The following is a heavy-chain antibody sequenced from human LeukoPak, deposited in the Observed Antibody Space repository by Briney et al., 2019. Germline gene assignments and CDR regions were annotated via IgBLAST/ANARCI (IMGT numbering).Heavy chain of an antibody. CDR1: GFTFSSYA. J-gene: IGHJ4*02. V-gene: IGHV3-23*01. D-gene: IGHD3-22*01. CDR3: AKDPRLVKGVVKSGFDY. CDR2: ISGSGGST. Sequence: GGSLRLSCAASGFTFSSYAMSWVRQAPGKGLEWVSAISGSGGSTYYADSVKGRFTISRDNSKNTLYLQMNSLRAEDTAVYYCAKDPRLVKGVVKSGFDYWGQGTLVTVSS.